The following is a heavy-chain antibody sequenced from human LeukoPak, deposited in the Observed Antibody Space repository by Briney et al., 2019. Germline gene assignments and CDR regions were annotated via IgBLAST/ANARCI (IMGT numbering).Heavy chain of an antibody. J-gene: IGHJ5*02. V-gene: IGHV4-61*02. CDR2: IYTSGST. D-gene: IGHD1-26*01. Sequence: SQTLSLTCTVPGGSLSSGSYYWSWIRQPAGKGLEWIGRIYTSGSTNYNPSLKSRVTISVDTSKNQFSLKLSSVTAADTAVYYCAREAWELLGRGWFDPWGQGTLVTVFS. CDR1: GGSLSSGSYY. CDR3: AREAWELLGRGWFDP.